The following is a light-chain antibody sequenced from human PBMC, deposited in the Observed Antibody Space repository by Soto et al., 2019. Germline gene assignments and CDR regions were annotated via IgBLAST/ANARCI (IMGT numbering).Light chain of an antibody. Sequence: EIVLTQSPGTLSLSPGERATLSCRASQSVSGSYLAWYQQKPGQAPRLLMYGASSRATGIPDRFSGSGSGTDFTLIISRLEPEDFAVYYCQKYGSSSLTFGGGTKVEIK. CDR2: GAS. V-gene: IGKV3-20*01. CDR1: QSVSGSY. CDR3: QKYGSSSLT. J-gene: IGKJ4*01.